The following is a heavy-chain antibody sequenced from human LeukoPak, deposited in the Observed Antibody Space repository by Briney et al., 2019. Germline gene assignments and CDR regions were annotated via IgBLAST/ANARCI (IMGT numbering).Heavy chain of an antibody. V-gene: IGHV3-23*01. CDR1: GFTFSSYA. J-gene: IGHJ4*02. CDR3: ARNISSGWYVDY. Sequence: GGSLRLSCAVSGFTFSSYAMSWVRQAPGRGRDGVSAISGSGDSTSYADSVKGRFSVSRDNSKNTLHLQMNSLRAEDTALYYCARNISSGWYVDYWGQGTLVTVSS. D-gene: IGHD6-19*01. CDR2: ISGSGDST.